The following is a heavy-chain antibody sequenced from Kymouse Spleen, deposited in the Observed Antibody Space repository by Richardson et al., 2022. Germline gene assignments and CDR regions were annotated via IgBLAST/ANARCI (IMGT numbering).Heavy chain of an antibody. J-gene: IGHJ5*02. CDR2: IWYDGSNK. Sequence: QVQLVESGGGVVQPGRSLRLSCAASGFTFSSYGMHWVRQAPGKGLEWVAVIWYDGSNKYYADSVKGRFTISRDNSKNTLYLQMNSLRAEDTAVYYCARNILTGSRFDPWGQGTLVTVSS. D-gene: IGHD3-9*01. V-gene: IGHV3-33*01. CDR1: GFTFSSYG. CDR3: ARNILTGSRFDP.